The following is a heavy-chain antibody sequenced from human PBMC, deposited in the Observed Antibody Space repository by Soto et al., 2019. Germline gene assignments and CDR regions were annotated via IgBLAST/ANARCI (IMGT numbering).Heavy chain of an antibody. V-gene: IGHV3-23*01. D-gene: IGHD3-22*01. Sequence: EVQLLESGGGLVQPGGSLRLSCAASEFTFSNYAMSWVRQALGKGLEWVSAISYGGGTTYYADSVKGRFTISRDNSKNTLYLQMNSLRAEDTAVYYCAKNPGYYYDSTGYHFDYWGQGTLVTVSS. CDR2: ISYGGGTT. CDR3: AKNPGYYYDSTGYHFDY. CDR1: EFTFSNYA. J-gene: IGHJ4*02.